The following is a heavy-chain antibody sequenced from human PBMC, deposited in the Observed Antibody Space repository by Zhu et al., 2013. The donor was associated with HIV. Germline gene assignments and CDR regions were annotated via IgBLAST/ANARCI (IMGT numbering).Heavy chain of an antibody. CDR2: INPNSGDT. J-gene: IGHJ4*02. CDR1: GYIFTSFG. Sequence: QVQLVQSGAEVKKPGASVKVSCKASGYIFTSFGISWVRQAPGQGLEWMAWINPNSGDTNYSQKFQGRVTVTRDTSMTTVYIEVSRLRSDDTAVYYCARDHQSSILRGVKFDYWGQGTLVTVSS. CDR3: ARDHQSSILRGVKFDY. V-gene: IGHV1-2*02. D-gene: IGHD3-10*01.